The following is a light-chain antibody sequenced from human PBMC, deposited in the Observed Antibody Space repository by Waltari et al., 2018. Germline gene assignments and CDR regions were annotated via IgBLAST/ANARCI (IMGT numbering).Light chain of an antibody. Sequence: DIQMTQYPSSLASSVGDKVTITCHASQEITISLHWYQQKSVKAPQLLIYDASNLETGVPSRFSGSGSGTDFTFTISSLQPEDVATYYCQQNGHPPLTFGGGTKVEIK. CDR3: QQNGHPPLT. CDR1: QEITIS. J-gene: IGKJ4*01. V-gene: IGKV1-33*01. CDR2: DAS.